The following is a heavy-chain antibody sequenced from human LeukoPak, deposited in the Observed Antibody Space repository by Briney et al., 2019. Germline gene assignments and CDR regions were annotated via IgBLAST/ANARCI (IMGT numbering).Heavy chain of an antibody. V-gene: IGHV1-18*01. CDR3: ARQVDIVVVPAVISWFDP. CDR2: ISAYNGNT. Sequence: EASVKVSCKASGYTFTSYGISWVRQAPGQGLEWMGWISAYNGNTNYAQKLQGRVTMTTDTSTSTAYMELRSLRSDDTAVYYCARQVDIVVVPAVISWFDPWGQRTLVTVSS. D-gene: IGHD2-2*01. J-gene: IGHJ5*02. CDR1: GYTFTSYG.